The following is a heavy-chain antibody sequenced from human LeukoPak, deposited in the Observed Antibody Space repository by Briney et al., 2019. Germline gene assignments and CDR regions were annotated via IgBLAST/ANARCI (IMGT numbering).Heavy chain of an antibody. Sequence: GGSLRLSCVASGFTFSSYWMSWVRQAPGKGLEWVANIKQDGSEKYYVDSVKGRFTISRDNAKNSLYLQMNSLRAEDTAVYYCVRDQWGVATITGMDVWGQGTTVTVSS. CDR2: IKQDGSEK. D-gene: IGHD5-12*01. CDR3: VRDQWGVATITGMDV. J-gene: IGHJ6*02. V-gene: IGHV3-7*01. CDR1: GFTFSSYW.